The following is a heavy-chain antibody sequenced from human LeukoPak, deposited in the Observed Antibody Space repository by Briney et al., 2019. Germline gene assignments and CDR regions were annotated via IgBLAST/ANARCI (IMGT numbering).Heavy chain of an antibody. V-gene: IGHV1-8*01. Sequence: VASVKVSCKASGYTFTSYDINWVRQATGQGLEWVGWMNPNSGNTGYAQKFQGRVTMTRNTSISTAYMELSSLRSEDTAVYYCARGYRGSYYGYYYYYMDVWGKGTTVTVSS. J-gene: IGHJ6*03. D-gene: IGHD1-26*01. CDR3: ARGYRGSYYGYYYYYMDV. CDR2: MNPNSGNT. CDR1: GYTFTSYD.